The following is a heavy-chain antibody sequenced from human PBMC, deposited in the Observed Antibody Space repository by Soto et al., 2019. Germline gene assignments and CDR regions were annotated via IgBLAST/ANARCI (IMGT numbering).Heavy chain of an antibody. Sequence: SVKVSCKASGGTFSSYTISWVRQAPGQGLEWMGRIIPILGIANYAQKFQGRVTITADKSTSTAYMELSSLRSEDTAVYYCASGYSSSWYNYFDYWGQGTLVTVSS. CDR1: GGTFSSYT. CDR3: ASGYSSSWYNYFDY. J-gene: IGHJ4*02. CDR2: IIPILGIA. D-gene: IGHD6-13*01. V-gene: IGHV1-69*02.